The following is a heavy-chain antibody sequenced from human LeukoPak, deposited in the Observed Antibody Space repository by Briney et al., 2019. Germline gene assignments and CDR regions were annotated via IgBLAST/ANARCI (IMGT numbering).Heavy chain of an antibody. J-gene: IGHJ4*02. CDR1: GGSISSYY. CDR2: IYYSGST. D-gene: IGHD3-10*01. Sequence: PSETLSLTCTVSGGSISSYYWSWIRQPPGKGLEWIGCIYYSGSTNYNPSLKSRVTISVDTSKNQFSLKLSSVTAADTAVYYCARERSIWFGDWFDYWGQGTLVTVSS. V-gene: IGHV4-59*01. CDR3: ARERSIWFGDWFDY.